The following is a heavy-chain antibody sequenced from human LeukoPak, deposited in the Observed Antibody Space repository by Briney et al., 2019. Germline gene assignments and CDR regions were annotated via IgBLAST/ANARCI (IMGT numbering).Heavy chain of an antibody. Sequence: GESLNISCQGSGYSFTSYCIGWLHQMPGKGLEWMGIIYPVDSDTSYSPSFQGLVIISADKSISTAYLQWSSLKASDTAMYYCARGYCSGGSGYRGAFYIWAQGTMVTVSS. V-gene: IGHV5-51*07. CDR2: IYPVDSDT. J-gene: IGHJ3*02. CDR1: GYSFTSYC. D-gene: IGHD2-15*01. CDR3: ARGYCSGGSGYRGAFYI.